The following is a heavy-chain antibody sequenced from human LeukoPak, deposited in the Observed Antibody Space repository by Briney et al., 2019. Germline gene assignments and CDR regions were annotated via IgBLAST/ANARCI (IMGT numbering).Heavy chain of an antibody. CDR2: IYSGGST. D-gene: IGHD7-27*01. CDR3: ARDGNWGTNY. CDR1: GFTFSDYY. Sequence: GGSLRLSCAASGFTFSDYYMSWIRQAPGKGLEWVSVIYSGGSTYYADSVKGRFTISRDNSKNTLYLQMNSLRAEDTAVYYCARDGNWGTNYWGQGTLVTVSS. J-gene: IGHJ4*02. V-gene: IGHV3-53*01.